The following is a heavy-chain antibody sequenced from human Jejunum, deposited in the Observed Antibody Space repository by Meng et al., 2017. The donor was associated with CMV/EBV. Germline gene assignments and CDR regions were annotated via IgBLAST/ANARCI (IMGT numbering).Heavy chain of an antibody. CDR1: GFSFSSFT. CDR2: ISSTSSYI. D-gene: IGHD2-2*01. J-gene: IGHJ6*02. Sequence: GFSFSSFTMTWVRQAPGKGLEWVASISSTSSYIYYADSLKGRFAISRDNAKNSLFLQMNSLRAEDTAVYYCANQLPWNYYYGMDLWGQGTTVTVSS. V-gene: IGHV3-21*01. CDR3: ANQLPWNYYYGMDL.